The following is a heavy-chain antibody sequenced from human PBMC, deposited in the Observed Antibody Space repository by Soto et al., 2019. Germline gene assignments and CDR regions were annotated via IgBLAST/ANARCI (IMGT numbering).Heavy chain of an antibody. CDR2: IYYSGST. CDR3: ARLERTYGGGDCYPSFFGY. CDR1: GGSISSGGYY. D-gene: IGHD2-21*02. Sequence: QVQLQESGPGLVKPSQTLSLTCTVSGGSISSGGYYWSWIRQHPGKGLEWIGYIYYSGSTYYNPSPMCRVTISVDTPKHQFSLKRSSVTAADTAVYYCARLERTYGGGDCYPSFFGYWGQGTLVTVSS. J-gene: IGHJ4*02. V-gene: IGHV4-31*03.